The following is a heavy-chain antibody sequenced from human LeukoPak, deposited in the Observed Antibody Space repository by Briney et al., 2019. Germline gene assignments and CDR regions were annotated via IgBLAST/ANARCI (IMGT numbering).Heavy chain of an antibody. CDR3: ARGSCSSTSCYEDYYYYMDV. CDR1: GGSISSYY. V-gene: IGHV4-34*01. Sequence: SETLSLTCTVSGGSISSYYWSWIRQPPGKGLEWIGEINHSGSTNYNPSLKSRVTISVDTSKNQFSLKLSSVTAADTAVYYCARGSCSSTSCYEDYYYYMDVWGKGTTVTVSS. CDR2: INHSGST. D-gene: IGHD2-2*01. J-gene: IGHJ6*03.